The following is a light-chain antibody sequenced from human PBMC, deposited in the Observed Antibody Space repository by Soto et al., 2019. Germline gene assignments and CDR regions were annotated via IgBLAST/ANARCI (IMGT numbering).Light chain of an antibody. CDR1: QSISNY. CDR3: QQSYRAPLT. V-gene: IGKV1-39*01. Sequence: DIQMTQSPSSLSASVGDRVTITCRASQSISNYLNWYQQKPGKAPKLLIYGASSLQSGVPSRFTGGGSVTDLTLTIRSLQPQDFAAYYCQQSYRAPLTFGPGTKVAIK. J-gene: IGKJ3*01. CDR2: GAS.